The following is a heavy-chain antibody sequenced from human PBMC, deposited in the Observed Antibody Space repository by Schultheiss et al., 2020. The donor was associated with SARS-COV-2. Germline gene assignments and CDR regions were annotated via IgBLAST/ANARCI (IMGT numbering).Heavy chain of an antibody. CDR2: IKQDGSAK. V-gene: IGHV3-7*01. D-gene: IGHD3-10*01. J-gene: IGHJ4*02. CDR3: ARVGGSGSYYDY. Sequence: GGSLRLSCAASGFNFLTYWMSWVRQAPGKGLEWVANIKQDGSAKYYVDSVKGRFTISRDNAPKSLYLQMNSLRAEDTAVYYCARVGGSGSYYDYWGQGTLVTVSS. CDR1: GFNFLTYW.